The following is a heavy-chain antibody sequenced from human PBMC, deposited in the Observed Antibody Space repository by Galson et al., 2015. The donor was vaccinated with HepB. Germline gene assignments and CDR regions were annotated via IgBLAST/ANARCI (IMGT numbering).Heavy chain of an antibody. CDR3: ATWSTSND. D-gene: IGHD5/OR15-5a*01. CDR2: ISSSGDAT. V-gene: IGHV3-23*01. CDR1: GFTFSGQG. J-gene: IGHJ4*02. Sequence: SLRLSCAASGFTFSGQGMSWIRQAPGKGLEWVSGISSSGDATYHADSVRGRFTISRDNSKNTLYLQMNSLRVDDTAVYYCATWSTSNDWGQGTLVTVPS.